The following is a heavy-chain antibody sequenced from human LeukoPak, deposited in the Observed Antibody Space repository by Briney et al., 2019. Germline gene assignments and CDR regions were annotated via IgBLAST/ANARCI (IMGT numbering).Heavy chain of an antibody. CDR1: GGSISSYY. V-gene: IGHV4-59*08. Sequence: SETLSLTCTVSGGSISSYYWSWIRQPPGKGLEGIGYIYYSGSTNYNPSLKSRVTISVDTSKNQFSLKLSSVTAADTAVYYCAGSNYDYVWGSYPHWGQGTLVTVSS. CDR3: AGSNYDYVWGSYPH. J-gene: IGHJ4*02. D-gene: IGHD3-16*01. CDR2: IYYSGST.